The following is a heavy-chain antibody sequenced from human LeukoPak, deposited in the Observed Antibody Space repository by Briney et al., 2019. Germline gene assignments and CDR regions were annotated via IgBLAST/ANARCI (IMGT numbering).Heavy chain of an antibody. V-gene: IGHV3-7*01. CDR2: IKQDGSEK. D-gene: IGHD3-9*01. J-gene: IGHJ4*02. CDR3: ARDPYAYDILTGRL. Sequence: GGSLRLSCAASGFTFSSYWMSWVRQAPEKGLEWVANIKQDGSEKYYVDSVKGRFTISRDNAKNSLYLQMNSLRAEDTAVYYCARDPYAYDILTGRLWGQGTLVTVSS. CDR1: GFTFSSYW.